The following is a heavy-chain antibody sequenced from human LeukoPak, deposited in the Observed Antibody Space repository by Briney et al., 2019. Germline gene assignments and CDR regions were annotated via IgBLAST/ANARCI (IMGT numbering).Heavy chain of an antibody. Sequence: SETLSLTCTVSGGSISSSGYYWGCIRQPPGKGLEWLGSIYDSGSTYYNPYRKSRVTISGDTSKNQFSLWLSSVTAADTAVYYCARASYSYDINGWVPFDYWGQGTLVTVSS. CDR1: GGSISSSGYY. V-gene: IGHV4-39*07. J-gene: IGHJ4*02. D-gene: IGHD3-22*01. CDR3: ARASYSYDINGWVPFDY. CDR2: IYDSGST.